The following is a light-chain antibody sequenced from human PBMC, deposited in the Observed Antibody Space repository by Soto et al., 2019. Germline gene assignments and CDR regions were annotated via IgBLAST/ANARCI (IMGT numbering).Light chain of an antibody. Sequence: EIVLTQSPGTLSLSPGESATLSCRASQSVSSSQVAWYQQKPGQAPRLLIYGASSRATGIPDRFSGVGSETDFTLTISRLEPEDFAVYYCQQYHTSPHTFGQGTKLEIK. V-gene: IGKV3-20*01. CDR2: GAS. J-gene: IGKJ2*01. CDR3: QQYHTSPHT. CDR1: QSVSSSQ.